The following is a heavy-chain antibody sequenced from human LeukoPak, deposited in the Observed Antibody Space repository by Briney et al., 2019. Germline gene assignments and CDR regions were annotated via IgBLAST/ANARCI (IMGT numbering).Heavy chain of an antibody. CDR2: IFHSGTT. D-gene: IGHD6-19*01. Sequence: SETLSLTCTVSNFSIRSGYYWGWIRQPPGKGLECIGSIFHSGTTYYNPSLKSRLTISLDTSKNQFSLKLSSVTAADTAVYYCARDIEGYSSGWYTYYYYMDVWGKGTTVTISS. CDR3: ARDIEGYSSGWYTYYYYMDV. V-gene: IGHV4-38-2*02. CDR1: NFSIRSGYY. J-gene: IGHJ6*03.